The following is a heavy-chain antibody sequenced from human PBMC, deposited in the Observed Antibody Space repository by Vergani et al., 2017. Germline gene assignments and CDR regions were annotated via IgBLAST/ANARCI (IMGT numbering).Heavy chain of an antibody. J-gene: IGHJ4*02. CDR3: AGTLKDEGSPHGRYFDY. V-gene: IGHV1-18*04. Sequence: QVQLVQSGAEVKKPGASVKVSCKASGYTFTSYGISWVRQAPGQGLEWMGWISAYNGNTNYAQKLQGRVTMTTDTSTSTAYMELRSLRSDDTAVYYCAGTLKDEGSPHGRYFDYWGQGSLVTVSS. D-gene: IGHD3-10*01. CDR1: GYTFTSYG. CDR2: ISAYNGNT.